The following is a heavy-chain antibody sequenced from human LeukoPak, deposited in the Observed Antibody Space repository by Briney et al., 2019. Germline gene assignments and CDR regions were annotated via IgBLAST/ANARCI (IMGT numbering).Heavy chain of an antibody. V-gene: IGHV3-23*01. CDR1: GFTFSTFA. Sequence: HPGGSLRLSCAASGFTFSTFAMIWVRQPPGKGLEWVSSIFPSGGEIHYADSVRGRFTISRDNSKSTLSLQMNSLRAEDTAVYYCAKGLFSSGYSYYFDYWGQGTLVTVSS. CDR3: AKGLFSSGYSYYFDY. D-gene: IGHD3-22*01. J-gene: IGHJ4*02. CDR2: IFPSGGEI.